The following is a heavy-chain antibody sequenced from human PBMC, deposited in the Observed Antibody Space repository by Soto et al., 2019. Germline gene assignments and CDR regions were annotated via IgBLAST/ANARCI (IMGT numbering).Heavy chain of an antibody. CDR3: ARDGEGY. CDR2: INTDGSVT. Sequence: VQLVESGGGLVQPGGSLRLSCAASGFTFSSNWMHWVRRVPGKGLVWVSRINTDGSVTDYADSVKGRFTVSRDNAKNTQYLQMSSLRAEDTAVYYCARDGEGYWGQGTLVTVSS. J-gene: IGHJ4*02. D-gene: IGHD2-21*01. V-gene: IGHV3-74*01. CDR1: GFTFSSNW.